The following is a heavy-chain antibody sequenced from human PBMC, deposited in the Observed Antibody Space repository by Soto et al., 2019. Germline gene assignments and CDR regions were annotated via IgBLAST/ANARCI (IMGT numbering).Heavy chain of an antibody. D-gene: IGHD2-2*01. CDR2: ISGGSGDIT. Sequence: EAQLLESGGGLVQPGGSLRLSCAASGFTFSNYAMNWVRQAPGKGLEWVSGISGGSGDITFYADSVKGRVTISRDNSKNTLHLQMNSLRNEDTAVYYCAKNQPSWATRAAFDYWGQGTLVTVSS. J-gene: IGHJ4*02. CDR3: AKNQPSWATRAAFDY. V-gene: IGHV3-23*01. CDR1: GFTFSNYA.